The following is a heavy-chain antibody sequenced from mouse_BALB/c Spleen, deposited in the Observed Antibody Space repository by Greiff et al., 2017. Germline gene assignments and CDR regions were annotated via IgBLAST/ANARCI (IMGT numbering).Heavy chain of an antibody. CDR1: GFTFTDYY. CDR2: IRNKANGYTT. CDR3: ARAIYYGNYNWYFDV. Sequence: EVQRVESGGGLVQPGGSLRLSCATSGFTFTDYYMSWVRQPPGKALEWLGFIRNKANGYTTEYSASVKGRFTISRDNSQSILYLQMNTLRAEDSATYYCARAIYYGNYNWYFDVWGAGTTVTVSS. D-gene: IGHD2-1*01. V-gene: IGHV7-3*02. J-gene: IGHJ1*01.